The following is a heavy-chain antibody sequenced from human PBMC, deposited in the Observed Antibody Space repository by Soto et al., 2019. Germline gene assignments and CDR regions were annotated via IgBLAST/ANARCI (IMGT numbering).Heavy chain of an antibody. D-gene: IGHD2-8*01. CDR2: ISYDGSNK. CDR1: GFTFSSYA. Sequence: GGSLRLSCAASGFTFSSYAMHWVRQAPGKGLEWVAVISYDGSNKYYADSVKGRFTISRDNSKNTLYLQMNSLRAEDTAVYYCARDELLMVYALVDDYYYGMDVWGQGTTVTVSS. CDR3: ARDELLMVYALVDDYYYGMDV. V-gene: IGHV3-30-3*01. J-gene: IGHJ6*02.